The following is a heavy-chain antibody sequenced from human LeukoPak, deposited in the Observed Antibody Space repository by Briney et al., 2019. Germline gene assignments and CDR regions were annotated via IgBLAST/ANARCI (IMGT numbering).Heavy chain of an antibody. CDR3: ARRVPRGYGGYDIDY. V-gene: IGHV1-18*01. Sequence: ASVKVSCKASRYTFTSYGISWVRQAPGQGLEWMGWISAHNGNTNYAQMLQDRVTMTRDTSTSTAYMDLRNLRSDDTAVYYCARRVPRGYGGYDIDYWGQGTLVTVSS. D-gene: IGHD5-12*01. CDR2: ISAHNGNT. CDR1: RYTFTSYG. J-gene: IGHJ4*02.